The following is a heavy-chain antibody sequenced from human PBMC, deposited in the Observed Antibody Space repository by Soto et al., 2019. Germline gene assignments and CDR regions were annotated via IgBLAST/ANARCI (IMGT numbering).Heavy chain of an antibody. V-gene: IGHV4-61*01. D-gene: IGHD3-22*01. Sequence: SETLSLTCTVSGGSVSSGSYYWSWIRQPPGKGLEWIGYIYYSGSTNYNPSLKSRVTISVDTSKNQFSLKLSSVTAADTAVYYCARAPRLYYYDSSGPDYWGQGTLVTVS. CDR3: ARAPRLYYYDSSGPDY. CDR1: GGSVSSGSYY. J-gene: IGHJ4*02. CDR2: IYYSGST.